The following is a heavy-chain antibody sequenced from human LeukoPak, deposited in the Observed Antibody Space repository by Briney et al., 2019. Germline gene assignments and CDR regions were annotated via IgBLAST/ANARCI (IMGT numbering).Heavy chain of an antibody. D-gene: IGHD3/OR15-3a*01. CDR3: ARQTGSGLFILP. V-gene: IGHV4-34*01. J-gene: IGHJ4*02. CDR1: GGSFSGYY. CDR2: IYYSGNT. Sequence: SETLSLTCAIYGGSFSGYYWSWIRQPPGKGLEWIGSIYYSGNTYYNASLKSQVSISIDTSKNQFSLRLTSVTAADTAVYYCARQTGSGLFILPGGQGTLVTVSS.